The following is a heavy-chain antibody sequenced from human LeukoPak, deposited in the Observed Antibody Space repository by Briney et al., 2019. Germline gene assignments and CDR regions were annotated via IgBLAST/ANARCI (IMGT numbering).Heavy chain of an antibody. J-gene: IGHJ4*02. CDR2: INPNSGGT. D-gene: IGHD3-16*01. Sequence: ASVKVSCKASGYTFTGYYMHWVRQAPGQGLEWMGWINPNSGGTNYAQKFQGRVTMPRDTSISTAYMELSRLRSDDTAVYYCARSYGLGGNYFDYWGQGTLVTVSS. CDR3: ARSYGLGGNYFDY. CDR1: GYTFTGYY. V-gene: IGHV1-2*02.